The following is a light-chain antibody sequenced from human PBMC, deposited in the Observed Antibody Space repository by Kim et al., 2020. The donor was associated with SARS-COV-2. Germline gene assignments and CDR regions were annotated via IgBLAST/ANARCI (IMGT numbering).Light chain of an antibody. CDR2: KVY. CDR1: QSVVTDDGFTR. CDR3: MQGTQWPWA. V-gene: IGKV2-30*01. Sequence: PASSTGRSGQSVVTDDGFTRFSWFQQRPGQSPRRLIYKVYKRDSGGPDRFSGSGSGTDFTLKISGVEGEDVGVYYCMQGTQWPWAFGQRTKVDIK. J-gene: IGKJ1*01.